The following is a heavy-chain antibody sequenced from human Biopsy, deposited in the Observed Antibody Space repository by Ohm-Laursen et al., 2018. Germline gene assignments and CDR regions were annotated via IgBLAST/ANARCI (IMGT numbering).Heavy chain of an antibody. Sequence: SDTLSLTCTVSGGSISNNNYYWGWIRQPPGKGLEWIGSIFYRGSTHSKPSLKSRVNISVDTSKNQFSLKLNSVTAADTAVYYCARDYDTSGYYYVSWGQGTLVTVSS. J-gene: IGHJ5*02. CDR2: IFYRGST. CDR1: GGSISNNNYY. V-gene: IGHV4-39*01. CDR3: ARDYDTSGYYYVS. D-gene: IGHD3-22*01.